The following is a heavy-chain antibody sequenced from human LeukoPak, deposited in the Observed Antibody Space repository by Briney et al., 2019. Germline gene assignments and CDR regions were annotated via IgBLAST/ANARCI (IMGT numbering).Heavy chain of an antibody. D-gene: IGHD1-26*01. Sequence: ASVKVSCKASGYTFTRYGISWVRQAPGQGLEWMGWIRGYNDDTNYAHKLQGRVTMTTDTSTSTAYMELRSLRSDDTAVYYCARDLPYTGSRTDYYFDYWGQGTLVTVSS. V-gene: IGHV1-18*01. CDR2: IRGYNDDT. J-gene: IGHJ4*02. CDR1: GYTFTRYG. CDR3: ARDLPYTGSRTDYYFDY.